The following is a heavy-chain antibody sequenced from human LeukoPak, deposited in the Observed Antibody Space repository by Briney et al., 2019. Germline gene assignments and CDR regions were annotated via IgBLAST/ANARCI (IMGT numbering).Heavy chain of an antibody. CDR3: ARGYSSSWYGNWFDP. CDR1: GGSISSSNW. D-gene: IGHD6-13*01. Sequence: PSGTLSLTCAVSGGSISSSNWWSWVRQPPGKGLEWIGEIYHSGSTNYNPSLKSRVTILVDKSKNQFSLKLSSVTAADTAVYYCARGYSSSWYGNWFDPWGQGTLVTVSS. V-gene: IGHV4-4*02. CDR2: IYHSGST. J-gene: IGHJ5*02.